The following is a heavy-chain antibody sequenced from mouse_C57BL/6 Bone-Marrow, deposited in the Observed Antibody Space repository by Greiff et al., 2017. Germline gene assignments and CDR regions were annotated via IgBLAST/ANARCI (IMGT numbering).Heavy chain of an antibody. V-gene: IGHV1-59*01. D-gene: IGHD2-3*01. J-gene: IGHJ3*01. CDR1: GYTFTSYW. Sequence: QVQLQQPGAELVRPGTSVKLSCKASGYTFTSYWMHWVKQRPGQGLEWIGVLDPSDSYTNYNQKFKGKATFTVDKYSSTAYMQLISLTSVDSAVYYCARRDCYYWFAYWGQGTLVTVSA. CDR3: ARRDCYYWFAY. CDR2: LDPSDSYT.